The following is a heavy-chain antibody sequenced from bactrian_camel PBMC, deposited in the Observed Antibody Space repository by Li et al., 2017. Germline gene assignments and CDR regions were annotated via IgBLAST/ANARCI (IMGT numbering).Heavy chain of an antibody. J-gene: IGHJ6*01. CDR3: ATGSGPVEAGGVRNVGS. Sequence: HVQLVESGGGSVQAGGSLNLTCVASSSVYCMGWFRHPPGKREKREAVATINPRGDKTYYADSVKGRFTISRDNAKNTLYLRLDSLKTEDTAMYYCATGSGPVEAGGVRNVGSWGQGTQVTVS. CDR1: SSVYC. CDR2: INPRGDKT. V-gene: IGHV3S54*01. D-gene: IGHD5*01.